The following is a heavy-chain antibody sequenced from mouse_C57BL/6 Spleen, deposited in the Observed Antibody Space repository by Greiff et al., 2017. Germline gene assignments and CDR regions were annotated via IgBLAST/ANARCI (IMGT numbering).Heavy chain of an antibody. J-gene: IGHJ1*03. CDR3: ARAPYYGSSYGYFDV. Sequence: VQLKESGGGLVKPGGSLKLSCAASGFTFSSYALSWVRQTPDKRLEWVATISDGGSYTSYPDNVKGRFTISRDNAKNNLYLQMSHLKSEDTAMYYCARAPYYGSSYGYFDVWGTGTTVTVSS. D-gene: IGHD1-1*01. CDR2: ISDGGSYT. CDR1: GFTFSSYA. V-gene: IGHV5-4*01.